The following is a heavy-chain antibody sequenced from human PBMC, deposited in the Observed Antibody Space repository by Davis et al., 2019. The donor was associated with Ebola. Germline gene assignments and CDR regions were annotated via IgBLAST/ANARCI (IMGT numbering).Heavy chain of an antibody. CDR1: GFTFSSYW. V-gene: IGHV3-74*01. J-gene: IGHJ6*02. CDR2: INSDGSST. CDR3: ARDALVGEQQLVGYYYYYYGMDV. D-gene: IGHD6-13*01. Sequence: PGGSLRLSCAASGFTFSSYWMHWVRQAPGKGLVWVSRINSDGSSTSYADSVKGRFTISRDNAKNTLYLQMNSLRAEDTAVYYCARDALVGEQQLVGYYYYYYGMDVWGQGTTVTVSS.